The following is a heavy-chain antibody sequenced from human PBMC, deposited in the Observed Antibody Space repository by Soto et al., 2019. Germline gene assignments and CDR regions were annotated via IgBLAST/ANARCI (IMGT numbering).Heavy chain of an antibody. CDR2: IYHRGST. J-gene: IGHJ5*02. D-gene: IGHD3-10*01. V-gene: IGHV4-39*01. CDR3: ARHSPLVYGNPFDH. Sequence: PSETLSLTCTVSGGSISSNSYYWDWIRQPPGKGLDWIGSIYHRGSTYYNPSLKSRVAISVDPSTNQFSLTLTSVTAADTAVYYCARHSPLVYGNPFDHWGQGTLVTVSS. CDR1: GGSISSNSYY.